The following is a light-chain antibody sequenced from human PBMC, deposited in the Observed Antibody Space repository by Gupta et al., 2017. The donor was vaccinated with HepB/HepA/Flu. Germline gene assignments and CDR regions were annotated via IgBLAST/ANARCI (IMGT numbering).Light chain of an antibody. CDR3: QQCDTTPIT. V-gene: IGKV3-20*01. Sequence: EIVLTQSPGTLSLSPGERATLTCRASQSVSSSYLAWYQQKPGQPPRLLIYGASSRATGIPDRFSGSGSGTDFTLTISRLEAEDVAVYYCQQCDTTPITFGQGTRLEIK. CDR1: QSVSSSY. J-gene: IGKJ5*01. CDR2: GAS.